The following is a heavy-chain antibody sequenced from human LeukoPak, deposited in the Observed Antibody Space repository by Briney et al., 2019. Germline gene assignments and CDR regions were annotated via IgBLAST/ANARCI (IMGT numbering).Heavy chain of an antibody. CDR1: GFTFNNFE. D-gene: IGHD6-25*01. J-gene: IGHJ4*02. CDR3: ARINGQRTSIDY. V-gene: IGHV3-48*03. Sequence: GGSLRLSCLASGFTFNNFEITWVRQAPGKGLEWVSYISSGGGATYYAESMKGRFTISRDNAKNSVFLQMNGLRPSDTSVYYCARINGQRTSIDYWGQGTLVRVSS. CDR2: ISSGGGAT.